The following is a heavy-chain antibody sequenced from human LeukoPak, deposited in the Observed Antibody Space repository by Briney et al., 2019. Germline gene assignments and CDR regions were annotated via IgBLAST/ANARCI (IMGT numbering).Heavy chain of an antibody. CDR2: IIPILGLA. J-gene: IGHJ3*02. Sequence: SVKVSCKASGGTFSSYAISWVRQAPGQGLEWMGRIIPILGLANYAQKFQGRVTITADKSTSTAYMELSSLRSEDTAVYYCARALYYYGSGSYYLDAFDIWGQGTMVTVSS. CDR3: ARALYYYGSGSYYLDAFDI. CDR1: GGTFSSYA. V-gene: IGHV1-69*04. D-gene: IGHD3-10*01.